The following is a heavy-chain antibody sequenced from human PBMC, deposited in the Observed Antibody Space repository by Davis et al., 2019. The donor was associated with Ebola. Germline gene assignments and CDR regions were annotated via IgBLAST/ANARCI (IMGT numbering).Heavy chain of an antibody. J-gene: IGHJ4*02. CDR1: GFTFNSYA. V-gene: IGHV3-23*01. Sequence: PGGSLRLSCAASGFTFNSYAMSWVRQAPGKGLEWVSSISYSGGTTYYADSVKGRFTISRDNSKNTLYLQMNSLRAEDTAVYYCASTDSGYGGYWGQGTLVTVSS. D-gene: IGHD3-22*01. CDR2: ISYSGGTT. CDR3: ASTDSGYGGY.